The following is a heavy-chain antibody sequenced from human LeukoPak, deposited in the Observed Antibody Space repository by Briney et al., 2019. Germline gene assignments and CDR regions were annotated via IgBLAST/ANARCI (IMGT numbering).Heavy chain of an antibody. CDR3: ARDSNRGYSSSWYWFDP. J-gene: IGHJ5*02. Sequence: GGSLRLSCAASGFPFNVQTMSWVRQAPGKGLDWVASMRQDGSEIYYVDSVKGRFTISRDNPKNSLYLQMNSLRAEDTAVYYCARDSNRGYSSSWYWFDPWGQGTLVTVSS. V-gene: IGHV3-7*01. CDR1: GFPFNVQT. D-gene: IGHD6-13*01. CDR2: MRQDGSEI.